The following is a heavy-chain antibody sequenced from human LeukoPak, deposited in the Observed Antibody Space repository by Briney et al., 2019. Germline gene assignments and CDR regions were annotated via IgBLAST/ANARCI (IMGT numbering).Heavy chain of an antibody. CDR2: INHSGST. V-gene: IGHV4-34*01. D-gene: IGHD3-3*01. Sequence: PSETLSLTCAAYGGSFSGYYWSWIRQPPGKRLEWIGEINHSGSTNYNPSLKSRVTISVGTSKNQFSLKLSSVTAADTAVYYCARAAGYYDFWSGYHPWGQGTLVTVSS. CDR1: GGSFSGYY. J-gene: IGHJ5*02. CDR3: ARAAGYYDFWSGYHP.